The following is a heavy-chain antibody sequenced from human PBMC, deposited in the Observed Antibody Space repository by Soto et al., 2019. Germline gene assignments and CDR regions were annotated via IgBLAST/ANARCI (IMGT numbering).Heavy chain of an antibody. Sequence: SETLSLTCAVYGGSFSGYYWSWIRKPPGKGLEWIGEINHSGSTNYNPSLKSRVTISVDTSKNQFSLKLSSVTAADTAVYYCARGRRYYDSSGYYYINWFDPWGQGTLVTVSS. CDR1: GGSFSGYY. J-gene: IGHJ5*02. D-gene: IGHD3-22*01. V-gene: IGHV4-34*01. CDR2: INHSGST. CDR3: ARGRRYYDSSGYYYINWFDP.